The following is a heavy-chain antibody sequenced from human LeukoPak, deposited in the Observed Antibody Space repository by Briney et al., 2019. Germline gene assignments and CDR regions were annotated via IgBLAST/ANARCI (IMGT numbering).Heavy chain of an antibody. CDR2: ISSTGSTR. J-gene: IGHJ4*02. V-gene: IGHV3-48*03. CDR1: GFTLSSYE. Sequence: PGGSLRLSCAGSGFTLSSYEINWVRQAPGKGLEWVSYISSTGSTRYYADSVKGRFTISRDNSKDSLYLQMNSLRVEDTVVYYCARIVDSVVRGASWWGQGTLVTVSS. CDR3: ARIVDSVVRGASW. D-gene: IGHD3-10*01.